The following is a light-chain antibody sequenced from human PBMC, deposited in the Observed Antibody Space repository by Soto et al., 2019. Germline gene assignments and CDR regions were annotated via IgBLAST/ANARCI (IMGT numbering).Light chain of an antibody. Sequence: AIQMTQSPSSLSASVGDTVTLTCRASQGIDKDLGWYQQKPGKAPNLLIHAASTLQSGVPSRFSGSGSGTDFALTISSLQPEDVATYYCLQDFTYPFTFGPGTKVDIK. CDR3: LQDFTYPFT. CDR1: QGIDKD. V-gene: IGKV1-6*01. CDR2: AAS. J-gene: IGKJ3*01.